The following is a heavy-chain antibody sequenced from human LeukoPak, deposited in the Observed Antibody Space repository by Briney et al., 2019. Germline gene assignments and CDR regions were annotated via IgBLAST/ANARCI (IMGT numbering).Heavy chain of an antibody. CDR1: GGSFSGYY. J-gene: IGHJ1*01. V-gene: IGHV4-34*01. CDR3: ARHVVVVPAARYGYFQH. D-gene: IGHD2-2*01. CDR2: INHSGST. Sequence: SETLSLTCAVYGGSFSGYYWSWIRQPPWKGLEWIGEINHSGSTNYNPSLKSRVTISVDTSKNQFSLKLSSVTAADTAVYYCARHVVVVPAARYGYFQHWGQGTLVTVSS.